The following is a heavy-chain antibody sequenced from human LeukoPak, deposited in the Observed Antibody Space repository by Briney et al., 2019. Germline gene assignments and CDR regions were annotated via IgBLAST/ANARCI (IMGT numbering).Heavy chain of an antibody. CDR3: ARVRIAATGLYYFDY. V-gene: IGHV3-48*03. CDR2: ISSSGSTI. J-gene: IGHJ4*02. Sequence: GGSLRLSCAASGFTFSSYEMNWVRQAPGKGLEWVSYISSSGSTIYYTDSVKGRFTISRDNVKNSLYLQMNSLRAEDTAVYYCARVRIAATGLYYFDYWGQGTLVTVSS. CDR1: GFTFSSYE. D-gene: IGHD6-13*01.